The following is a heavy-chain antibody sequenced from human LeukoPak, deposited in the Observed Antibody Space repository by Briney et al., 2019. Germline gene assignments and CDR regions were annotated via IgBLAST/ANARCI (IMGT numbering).Heavy chain of an antibody. J-gene: IGHJ4*02. D-gene: IGHD3-10*01. CDR3: ARSGSMVRGVIAIPYFDY. Sequence: SETLSLTCTVSGGSISSYYWSWIRQPPGKGLEWIGNIYDSGSTNYNPSLRSRLTISVDTSKNQCSLKLSSVTAADTAVYYCARSGSMVRGVIAIPYFDYWGQGTLVTVSS. CDR2: IYDSGST. CDR1: GGSISSYY. V-gene: IGHV4-59*01.